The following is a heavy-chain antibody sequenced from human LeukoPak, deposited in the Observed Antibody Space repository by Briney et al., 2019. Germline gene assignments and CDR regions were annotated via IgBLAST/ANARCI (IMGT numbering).Heavy chain of an antibody. J-gene: IGHJ4*02. V-gene: IGHV3-30-3*01. CDR3: AKEGPYYDFWSGYTPLDY. CDR1: GFTFSSYA. CDR2: ISYDGSNK. Sequence: GGSLRLSCAASGFTFSSYAMHWVRQAPGKGLEWVAVISYDGSNKYYADSVKGRFTISRDNSKNTLYLQMNSLRAEDTAVYYCAKEGPYYDFWSGYTPLDYWGQGTLVTVSS. D-gene: IGHD3-3*01.